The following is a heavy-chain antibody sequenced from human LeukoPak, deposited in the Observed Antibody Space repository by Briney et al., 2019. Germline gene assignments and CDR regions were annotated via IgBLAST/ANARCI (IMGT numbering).Heavy chain of an antibody. D-gene: IGHD3-10*01. V-gene: IGHV1-18*01. CDR1: GYTFTSYG. J-gene: IGHJ4*02. CDR2: ISAYNGNT. Sequence: GASVKVSCKASGYTFTSYGISWVRQAPGQGLEWMGWISAYNGNTNYAQKLQGRVTMTTDTSTSTAYMELRSLRSDDTAVYYCARDVHYYGSGSLPGGYWGQGTLVTVSS. CDR3: ARDVHYYGSGSLPGGY.